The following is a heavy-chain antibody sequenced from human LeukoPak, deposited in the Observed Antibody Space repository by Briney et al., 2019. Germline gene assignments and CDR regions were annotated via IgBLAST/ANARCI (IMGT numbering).Heavy chain of an antibody. V-gene: IGHV3-53*01. D-gene: IGHD3-10*01. CDR2: IYSGGST. Sequence: GGSLRLSCAASGFTVSSNYMSWVRQAPGKGLEWVSVIYSGGSTYYADSVRGNFTISRDNSMNTLFLQMDSLRADDTAVYYCVKTYCSITRCSPGFDSWGQGTLVTVSS. CDR3: VKTYCSITRCSPGFDS. J-gene: IGHJ4*02. CDR1: GFTVSSNY.